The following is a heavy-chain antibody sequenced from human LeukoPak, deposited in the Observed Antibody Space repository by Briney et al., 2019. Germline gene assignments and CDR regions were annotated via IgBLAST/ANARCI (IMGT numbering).Heavy chain of an antibody. J-gene: IGHJ4*02. CDR3: ARDLVGATTGYPYFDY. CDR1: GGSISSSNW. V-gene: IGHV4-4*02. Sequence: SGTLSLTCAVSGGSISSSNWWSWVRQPPGKGLEWIGEIYHSRSTYYNPSLKSRVTISVDTSKNQFSLKLSSVTAADTAVYYCARDLVGATTGYPYFDYWGQGTLVTVSS. CDR2: IYHSRST. D-gene: IGHD1-26*01.